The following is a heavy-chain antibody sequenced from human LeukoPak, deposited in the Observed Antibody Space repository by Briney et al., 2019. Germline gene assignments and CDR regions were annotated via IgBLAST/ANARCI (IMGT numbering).Heavy chain of an antibody. J-gene: IGHJ4*02. CDR2: IKETGREL. CDR3: ARNPAYDYSDY. CDR1: GFTFNDYW. V-gene: IGHV3-7*01. Sequence: PGGSLRLSCVASGFTFNDYWMSWVRQAPGKGLEWVANIKETGRELYYMDSVKGRFTISRDNTRNSLYLQMTSLRAEDTALYYCARNPAYDYSDYWGQGTLVTVSS. D-gene: IGHD2-21*01.